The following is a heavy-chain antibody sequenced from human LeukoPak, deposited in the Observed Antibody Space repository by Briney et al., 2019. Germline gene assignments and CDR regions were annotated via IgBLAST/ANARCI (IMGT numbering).Heavy chain of an antibody. Sequence: GGSLRLSCAASGFTFSSYSMNWVRQAPGKGLEWVSSISSSSSYIYYADSVKGRFTISRDNAKNSLYPQMNSLRAEDTAVYYCAKDKSLVPAAIRGYFQHWGQGTLVTVSS. V-gene: IGHV3-21*01. CDR1: GFTFSSYS. CDR2: ISSSSSYI. CDR3: AKDKSLVPAAIRGYFQH. J-gene: IGHJ1*01. D-gene: IGHD2-2*01.